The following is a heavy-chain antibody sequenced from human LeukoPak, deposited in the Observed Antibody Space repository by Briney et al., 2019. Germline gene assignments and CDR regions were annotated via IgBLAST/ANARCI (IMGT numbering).Heavy chain of an antibody. CDR3: ARVVGALWFGEKFDY. D-gene: IGHD3-10*01. CDR1: GGSISSYY. CDR2: IYYSGST. Sequence: SETLSLTCTVSGGSISSYYWSWIRQPPGKGLEWIGYIYYSGSTYYNPSLKSRVTISVDTSKNQFSLKLSSVTAADTAVYYCARVVGALWFGEKFDYWGQGTLDTVSS. J-gene: IGHJ4*02. V-gene: IGHV4-30-4*08.